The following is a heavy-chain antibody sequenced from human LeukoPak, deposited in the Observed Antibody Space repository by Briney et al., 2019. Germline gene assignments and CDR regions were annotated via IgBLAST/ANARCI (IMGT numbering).Heavy chain of an antibody. CDR2: MNPHTGNT. CDR1: GGTFSSYA. Sequence: ASVKVSCKASGGTFSSYAISWVRQAPGQGLEWMGWMNPHTGNTGYAQKFQGRVTMTRNTSISTAYMELTSLRSEDTAVYYCARGRYGGSSDYGYWGQGTLVTVSS. J-gene: IGHJ4*02. V-gene: IGHV1-8*02. CDR3: ARGRYGGSSDYGY. D-gene: IGHD2-15*01.